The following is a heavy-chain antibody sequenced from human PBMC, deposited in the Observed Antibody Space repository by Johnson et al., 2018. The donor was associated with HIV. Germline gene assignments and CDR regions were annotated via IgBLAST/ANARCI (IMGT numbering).Heavy chain of an antibody. CDR2: IRFDGSIE. V-gene: IGHV3-30*02. J-gene: IGHJ3*02. D-gene: IGHD3-22*01. CDR1: GFTFSGYA. CDR3: TKTLGYDSSGYHDGFDI. Sequence: VQLVESGGGLVLPGGSLRLSCEVSGFTFSGYAMNWVRQAPGKGLEWVAFIRFDGSIEYYADSVKGRFTISRDNSKNTLHLQMNSLRAEDTAVYYCTKTLGYDSSGYHDGFDIWGQGTLVTVSS.